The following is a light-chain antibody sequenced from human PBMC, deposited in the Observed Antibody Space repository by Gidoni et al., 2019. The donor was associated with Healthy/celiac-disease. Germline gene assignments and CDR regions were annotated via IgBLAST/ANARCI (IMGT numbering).Light chain of an antibody. CDR3: QQSYSTPRT. Sequence: DIQMTQSPSSLSGSVGDRVTITCRASQSISSYLNWYQQKPGKAPKLLIYAASSLQSGVPSRFSGSGSGTDFTLTISSLQPEDFATYYCQQSYSTPRTFGQGTKVEIK. V-gene: IGKV1-39*01. J-gene: IGKJ1*01. CDR2: AAS. CDR1: QSISSY.